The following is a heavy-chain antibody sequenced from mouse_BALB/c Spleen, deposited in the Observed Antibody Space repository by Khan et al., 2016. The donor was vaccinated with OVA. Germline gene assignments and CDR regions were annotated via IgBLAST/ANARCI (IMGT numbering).Heavy chain of an antibody. CDR1: GYSITSGYA. CDR3: ARGNYYGYYFDY. D-gene: IGHD1-1*01. J-gene: IGHJ2*01. CDR2: ISYSDVT. Sequence: EVQLQQSGPGLVKPSQSLSLTCTVTGYSITSGYAWNWTRQFPGNKLEWMGYISYSDVTNYNQYLKSRISITRDTSKNDFFLQLNSVTTEDTATDYCARGNYYGYYFDYWGQGTTLTVSS. V-gene: IGHV3-2*02.